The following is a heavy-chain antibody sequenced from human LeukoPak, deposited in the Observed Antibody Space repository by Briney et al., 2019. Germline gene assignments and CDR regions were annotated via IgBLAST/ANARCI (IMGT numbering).Heavy chain of an antibody. CDR2: MNPNSGNT. Sequence: ASVKVSCKASGYTFTSYDINWVRQATGQGLEWMGWMNPNSGNTGYAQKFQGRVTMTRNTSISTAYMELSSLRSEDTAVYYCARGRRSGRSSQNYYYYYMDVWGKGTTVTVSS. V-gene: IGHV1-8*01. D-gene: IGHD3-10*01. CDR3: ARGRRSGRSSQNYYYYYMDV. J-gene: IGHJ6*03. CDR1: GYTFTSYD.